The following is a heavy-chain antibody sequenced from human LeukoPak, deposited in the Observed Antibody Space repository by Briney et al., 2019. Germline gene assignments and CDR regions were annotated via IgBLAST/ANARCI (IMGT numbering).Heavy chain of an antibody. J-gene: IGHJ4*02. Sequence: SETLSLTCTVSGGSISSGGYYWSWIRQHPGKGLEWIGYIYYSGSTYYNPSLKSRVTIPVDTSKNQFSLKLSSVTAADTAVYYCARDQRMTTYYYGSGSYYYFDYWGQGTLVTVSS. CDR1: GGSISSGGYY. CDR2: IYYSGST. V-gene: IGHV4-31*03. CDR3: ARDQRMTTYYYGSGSYYYFDY. D-gene: IGHD3-10*01.